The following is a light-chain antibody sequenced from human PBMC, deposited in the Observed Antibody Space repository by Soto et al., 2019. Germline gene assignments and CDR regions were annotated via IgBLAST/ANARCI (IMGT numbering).Light chain of an antibody. V-gene: IGKV3-20*01. CDR2: GAS. J-gene: IGKJ1*01. CDR1: QSVRSGY. Sequence: EIVLTQSPGTLSLSPRDRATLSCRASQSVRSGYLAWYQQRSGQPPRLLIYGASSRATDIPDRFSGSGSETDFSLTISRLEPEDFAVYSCHQYCTSPWTFGQGTKVEI. CDR3: HQYCTSPWT.